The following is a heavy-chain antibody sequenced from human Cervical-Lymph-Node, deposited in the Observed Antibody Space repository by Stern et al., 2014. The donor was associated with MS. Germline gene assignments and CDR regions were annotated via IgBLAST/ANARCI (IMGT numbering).Heavy chain of an antibody. V-gene: IGHV4-59*01. Sequence: VQLVESGPGLVKPSETLSLTCNVSGGSISTYYWSWIRQPPGKGLEWIGYIYYSGTTYYNPSLKSRVTISVDTSKNQFSLKLTSVTDADKAVYYCARSKGSGSGSSSGWYFDVWGRGSLLTVSS. CDR2: IYYSGTT. J-gene: IGHJ2*01. D-gene: IGHD3-10*01. CDR3: ARSKGSGSGSSSGWYFDV. CDR1: GGSISTYY.